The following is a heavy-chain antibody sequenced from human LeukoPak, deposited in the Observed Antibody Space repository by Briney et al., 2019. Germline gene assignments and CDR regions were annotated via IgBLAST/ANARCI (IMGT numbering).Heavy chain of an antibody. J-gene: IGHJ4*02. CDR1: GGSFSGYY. Sequence: PSETLSLTCAVYGGSFSGYYWSWIRQPPGKGLEWIGEINHSGSTNYNPSLKSRVTISVDTSKNQFSLKLSSVTAAGTAVYYCARSPRITIFGVVIPYYFDYWGQGTLVTVSS. CDR3: ARSPRITIFGVVIPYYFDY. D-gene: IGHD3-3*01. V-gene: IGHV4-34*01. CDR2: INHSGST.